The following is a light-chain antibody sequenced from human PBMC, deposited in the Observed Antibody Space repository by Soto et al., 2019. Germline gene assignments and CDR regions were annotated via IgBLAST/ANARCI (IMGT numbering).Light chain of an antibody. Sequence: EIVMTQSPATLSVSPGERATLSCRASQSVSRNLAWYQQKPGQAPRLLIYAASTRATGIPARFSGSGSGTEFTRTINSLQSEDFAVYYCQQYNNWPYTFGQGTKLEIK. CDR1: QSVSRN. CDR3: QQYNNWPYT. V-gene: IGKV3-15*01. J-gene: IGKJ2*01. CDR2: AAS.